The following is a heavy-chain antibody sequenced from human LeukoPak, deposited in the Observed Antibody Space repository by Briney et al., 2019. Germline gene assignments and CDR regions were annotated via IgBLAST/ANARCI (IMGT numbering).Heavy chain of an antibody. V-gene: IGHV3-53*01. CDR2: IYSGDNA. J-gene: IGHJ4*02. D-gene: IGHD3-16*01. CDR1: GFTVSSDY. Sequence: GGSLRLSCAASGFTVSSDYMSWVRQAPGKGLEWVSVIYSGDNAYYTDSVKGRFTISRDNSKNTLYLQMNSLRAEDTAVYYCARDHYDYVWGSLALVDYWGQGTLVTVSS. CDR3: ARDHYDYVWGSLALVDY.